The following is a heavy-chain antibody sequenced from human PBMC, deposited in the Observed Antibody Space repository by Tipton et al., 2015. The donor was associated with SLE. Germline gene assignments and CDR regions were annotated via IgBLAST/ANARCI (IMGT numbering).Heavy chain of an antibody. CDR3: ARPRHVAAPNHAFDI. CDR2: IYPADSDT. V-gene: IGHV5-51*03. CDR1: GYTFTNYW. Sequence: QLVQSGAEMKKPGESLKISCKGSGYTFTNYWIGWVRQMPGKGLEWVGLIYPADSDTRSSPSFQGQVTISVDKSISTAYLQWSSLKASDTAMYYCARPRHVAAPNHAFDIWGQGTLVTVSS. D-gene: IGHD2-15*01. J-gene: IGHJ3*02.